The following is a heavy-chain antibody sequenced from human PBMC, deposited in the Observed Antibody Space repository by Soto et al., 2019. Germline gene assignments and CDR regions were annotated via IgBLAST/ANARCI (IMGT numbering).Heavy chain of an antibody. V-gene: IGHV1-69*06. CDR2: IIPIFGTA. CDR1: GGTFSSYA. D-gene: IGHD2-2*02. CDR3: ARDPCSTSCYIGGDFDI. J-gene: IGHJ3*02. Sequence: SVKVSCKASGGTFSSYAISWVRQAPGQGLEWMGGIIPIFGTANYAQKFQGRVTITADKSTSTAYMELSSLRSEDTAVYYCARDPCSTSCYIGGDFDIWGQGSMVTV.